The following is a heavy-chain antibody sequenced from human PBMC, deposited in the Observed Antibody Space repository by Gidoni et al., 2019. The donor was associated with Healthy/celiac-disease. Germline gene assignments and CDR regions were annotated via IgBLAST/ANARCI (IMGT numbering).Heavy chain of an antibody. CDR3: ARGDDYYDILTGYPYNWFDP. D-gene: IGHD3-9*01. J-gene: IGHJ5*02. CDR2: IIPIFGTA. V-gene: IGHV1-69*01. Sequence: QVQLVQSGAEVKKPGSSVKVSCKASGGTFSSYAIRWVRQAPGQGLEWMGGIIPIFGTANYAQKFQGRVTITADESTSTAYMELSSLRSEDTAVYYCARGDDYYDILTGYPYNWFDPWGQGTLVTVSS. CDR1: GGTFSSYA.